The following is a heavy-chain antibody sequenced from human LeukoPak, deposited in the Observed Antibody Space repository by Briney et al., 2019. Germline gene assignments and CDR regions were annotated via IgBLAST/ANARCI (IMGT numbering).Heavy chain of an antibody. J-gene: IGHJ5*02. Sequence: PGGSLRLSCAASGFTFSDYYMSWIRQAPGEGLDWVSYISSICSTIYYADSVKGRFTISRDNAKNSLYPQMNSLRAEDTAVYYCARHYYDILTGYYSDSVWFDPWGQGTLVTVSS. CDR1: GFTFSDYY. D-gene: IGHD3-9*01. CDR3: ARHYYDILTGYYSDSVWFDP. V-gene: IGHV3-11*01. CDR2: ISSICSTI.